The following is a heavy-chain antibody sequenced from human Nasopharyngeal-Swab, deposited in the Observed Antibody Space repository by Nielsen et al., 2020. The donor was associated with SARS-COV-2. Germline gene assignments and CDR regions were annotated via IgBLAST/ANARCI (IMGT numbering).Heavy chain of an antibody. J-gene: IGHJ4*02. CDR2: ISSSGSTI. Sequence: VRQAPGKGLEWVSYISSSGSTIYYADSVKGRLTISRDNAKNSLYLQMNSLRAEDTAVYYCGGYCGGDCYSPYFDYWGQGTLVTVSS. D-gene: IGHD2-21*02. V-gene: IGHV3-48*03. CDR3: GGYCGGDCYSPYFDY.